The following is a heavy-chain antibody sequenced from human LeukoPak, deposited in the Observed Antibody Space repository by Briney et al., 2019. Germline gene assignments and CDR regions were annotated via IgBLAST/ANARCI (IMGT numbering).Heavy chain of an antibody. D-gene: IGHD3-10*01. J-gene: IGHJ4*02. CDR3: ARVAGSSYDY. Sequence: SVKVSCKASGGTFSSYGITWVRQAPGQGLEWMGRIIPILNIADYAQKFQGRVTITADTSTSTAYMELSSLRSEDTAVYYCARVAGSSYDYWGQGTLVTVSS. V-gene: IGHV1-69*04. CDR1: GGTFSSYG. CDR2: IIPILNIA.